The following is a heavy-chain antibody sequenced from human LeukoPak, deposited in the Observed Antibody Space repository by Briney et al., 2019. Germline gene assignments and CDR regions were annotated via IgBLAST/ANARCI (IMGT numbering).Heavy chain of an antibody. CDR3: ARGGLDHAFDL. CDR1: GLTLSTYW. D-gene: IGHD3/OR15-3a*01. Sequence: GGSLRLSCAASGLTLSTYWMYWVRQGPGKGLEYVSRISNDGSATTYADSVKGRFSISRDNAKSTVYLQMNSLRPEDTAMFYCARGGLDHAFDLWGQGTMVSVSS. J-gene: IGHJ3*01. CDR2: ISNDGSAT. V-gene: IGHV3-74*01.